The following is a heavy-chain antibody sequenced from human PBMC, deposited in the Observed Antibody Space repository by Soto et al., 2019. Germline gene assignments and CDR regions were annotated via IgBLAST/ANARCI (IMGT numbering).Heavy chain of an antibody. V-gene: IGHV4-34*01. J-gene: IGHJ6*03. CDR1: GGSFSGYQ. CDR3: ARGLILWFGELSRRGGYYYYMDV. D-gene: IGHD3-10*01. CDR2: INDSGNI. Sequence: QVQLQQWGAGLLKPSETLSLTCAVYGGSFSGYQWSWIRQTPGKGLEWIGEINDSGNINYNPSLKRRVTISLDTPKKQISLKLSSVTAAASAVYYCARGLILWFGELSRRGGYYYYMDVWGKGTTVTVSS.